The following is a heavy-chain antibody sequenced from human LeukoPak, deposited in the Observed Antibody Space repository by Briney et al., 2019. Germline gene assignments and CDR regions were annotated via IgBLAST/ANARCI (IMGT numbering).Heavy chain of an antibody. CDR3: AKDTGYYYASGSHRRFGYMDV. CDR2: ISGSGGST. CDR1: GVTFSSYA. Sequence: GGSLRLSCAASGVTFSSYAMNWVRQAPGKGLEWVSSISGSGGSTYYADSVKGGFTISRDNSKNTLYLQMNSLRAEDTAVYYCAKDTGYYYASGSHRRFGYMDVWGKGTTVTISS. V-gene: IGHV3-23*01. J-gene: IGHJ6*03. D-gene: IGHD3-10*01.